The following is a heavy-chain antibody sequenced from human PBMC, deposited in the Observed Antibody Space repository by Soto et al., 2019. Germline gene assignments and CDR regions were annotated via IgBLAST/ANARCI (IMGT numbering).Heavy chain of an antibody. CDR3: ARDQDCSGGSCYYFAPYYYYYGMDV. Sequence: EVQLVESGGGLVKPGGSLRLSCAASGFTFSSYSMNWVRQAPGKGLEWVSSISSSSSYIYYADSVKGRFTISRDNAKNSLYLQMNGLRAEDTAVYYCARDQDCSGGSCYYFAPYYYYYGMDVWGQGTTVTVSS. J-gene: IGHJ6*02. V-gene: IGHV3-21*01. CDR1: GFTFSSYS. CDR2: ISSSSSYI. D-gene: IGHD2-15*01.